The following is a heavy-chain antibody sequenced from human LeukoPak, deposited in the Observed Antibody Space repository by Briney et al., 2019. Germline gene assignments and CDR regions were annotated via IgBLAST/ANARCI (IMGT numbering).Heavy chain of an antibody. D-gene: IGHD3-10*01. CDR1: GGSVSSGSYY. V-gene: IGHV4-61*01. J-gene: IGHJ4*02. Sequence: SETLSLTCTVSGGSVSSGSYYWRWIRQPPGKGLEWIEYIYYSGSTNYNPSLKSRVTISVDTSKNQFSLKLSSVTAADTAVYYCARDQDDGSGSSFDYWGQGTLVTVSS. CDR2: IYYSGST. CDR3: ARDQDDGSGSSFDY.